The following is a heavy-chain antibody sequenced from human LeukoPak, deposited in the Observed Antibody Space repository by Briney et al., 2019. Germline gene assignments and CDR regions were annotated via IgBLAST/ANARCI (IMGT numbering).Heavy chain of an antibody. J-gene: IGHJ4*02. CDR2: IYYSGST. D-gene: IGHD4-17*01. CDR1: GGSISSSSYY. CDR3: ARDWGGAHYGDEPVFDY. V-gene: IGHV4-39*07. Sequence: SETLSLTCTVSGGSISSSSYYWGWIRQPPGKGLEWIGSIYYSGSTYYNPSLKSRVTISVDTSKNQFSLKLSSVTAADTAVYYCARDWGGAHYGDEPVFDYWGQGTLVTVSS.